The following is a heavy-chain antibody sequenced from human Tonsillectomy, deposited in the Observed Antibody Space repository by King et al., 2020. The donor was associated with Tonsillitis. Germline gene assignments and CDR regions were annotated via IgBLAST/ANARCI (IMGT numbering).Heavy chain of an antibody. CDR2: ISYSSGYI. Sequence: EVQLVESGGGLVKPGGSLRLSCAASGFTFSSYNMNLVRQAPGKGLEWVSSISYSSGYIIYADSVKGRFTISRDNAKNSLYLQMNSLRAEDTAVYYCARDQDSGYVNWGQGTLVTVSS. CDR3: ARDQDSGYVN. D-gene: IGHD5-12*01. J-gene: IGHJ4*02. V-gene: IGHV3-21*01. CDR1: GFTFSSYN.